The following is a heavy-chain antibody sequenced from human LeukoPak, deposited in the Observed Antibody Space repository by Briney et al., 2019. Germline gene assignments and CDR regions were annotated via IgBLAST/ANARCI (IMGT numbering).Heavy chain of an antibody. CDR1: GGSISSGDYY. J-gene: IGHJ3*02. CDR2: IYYSGST. D-gene: IGHD2-2*01. Sequence: SETLSLTCTVSGGSISSGDYYWSWIRQPPGKGLEWFGYIYYSGSTYYNPSLKSRVTISVDTSKNQFSLKLSSVTAADTAVYYCARDPVLGYCSSTSCYSDAFDIWGQGTMVTVSS. V-gene: IGHV4-30-4*08. CDR3: ARDPVLGYCSSTSCYSDAFDI.